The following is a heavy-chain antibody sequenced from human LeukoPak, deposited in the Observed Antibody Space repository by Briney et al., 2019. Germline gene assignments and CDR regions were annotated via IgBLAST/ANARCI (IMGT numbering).Heavy chain of an antibody. Sequence: GASVKVSCKASGGTFSSYAISWVRQAPGQGLEWMGGIIPIFGTANYAQKFQGRVTITADKSTSTAYMELSSLRSEDTAVYYCARDHDYEGWFDPWGQGTLVTVSS. D-gene: IGHD4-17*01. CDR1: GGTFSSYA. CDR2: IIPIFGTA. V-gene: IGHV1-69*06. J-gene: IGHJ5*02. CDR3: ARDHDYEGWFDP.